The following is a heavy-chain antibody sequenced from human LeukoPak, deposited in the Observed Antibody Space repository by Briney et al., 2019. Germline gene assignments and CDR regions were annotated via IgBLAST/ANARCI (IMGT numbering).Heavy chain of an antibody. V-gene: IGHV3-7*01. CDR3: AREFRSGYNSRWFDY. CDR1: GIILSSYW. Sequence: GGTLRLSCAASGIILSSYWMSWVRQAPGKGLEWVANIKQDGSEKWYVDSVKGRFTISRDNAKNSLYLQMNSLRVEDTAVYYCAREFRSGYNSRWFDYWGQGTLVTVSS. CDR2: IKQDGSEK. D-gene: IGHD6-19*01. J-gene: IGHJ5*01.